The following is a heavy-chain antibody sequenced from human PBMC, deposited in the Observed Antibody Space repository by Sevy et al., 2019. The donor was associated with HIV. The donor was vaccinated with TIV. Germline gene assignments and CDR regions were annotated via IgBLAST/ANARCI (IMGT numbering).Heavy chain of an antibody. CDR3: AREVPGSLYGMDV. V-gene: IGHV3-13*01. CDR2: IRTAGDT. CDR1: GFTFSSYD. Sequence: GGSLRLSCAASGFTFSSYDIHWVRPATGKGLEWVSAIRTAGDTYYPDSVKGRFTISRENAKNSLYLQMNSLRAGDTAVYYCAREVPGSLYGMDVWGQGTTVTVSS. D-gene: IGHD3-10*01. J-gene: IGHJ6*02.